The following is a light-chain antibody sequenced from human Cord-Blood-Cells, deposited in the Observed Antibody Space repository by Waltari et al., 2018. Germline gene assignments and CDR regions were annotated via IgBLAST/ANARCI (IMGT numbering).Light chain of an antibody. Sequence: QSALTQPRSVPGSPGPPVTISCTGTSSDVGCYNYVSWYQQHPGKAPKLMIYDVSKRPSGVPDRFSGSKSGNTASLTISGLQAEDEADYYCCSYAGSYTWVFGGGTKLTVL. CDR2: DVS. CDR3: CSYAGSYTWV. J-gene: IGLJ3*02. V-gene: IGLV2-11*01. CDR1: SSDVGCYNY.